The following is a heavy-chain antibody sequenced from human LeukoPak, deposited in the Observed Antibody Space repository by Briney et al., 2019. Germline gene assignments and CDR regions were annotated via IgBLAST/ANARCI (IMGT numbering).Heavy chain of an antibody. CDR1: GGSISSYY. Sequence: PSETLSLTCTVSGGSISSYYWSWIRQPPGKGLEWIGYIYYSGSTNYNPSLKSRVTISVDTSKNQFSLKLSSVTAADTAVYYCASSSYDSSGYYYFDYWGQETLVTVSS. D-gene: IGHD3-22*01. V-gene: IGHV4-59*01. J-gene: IGHJ4*02. CDR3: ASSSYDSSGYYYFDY. CDR2: IYYSGST.